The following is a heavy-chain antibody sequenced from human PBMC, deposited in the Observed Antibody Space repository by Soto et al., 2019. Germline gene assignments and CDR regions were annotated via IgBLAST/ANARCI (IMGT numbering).Heavy chain of an antibody. CDR3: TTGPFSLGYCSSTSCYTDY. Sequence: GGSLRLSCAASGFTFSNAWMSWVRQAPGKGLEWVGRIKSKTDGGTTDYAAPVKGRFTISRDDSKNTLYLQMNSLKTEDTAVYYCTTGPFSLGYCSSTSCYTDYWGQGTLVTVSS. CDR1: GFTFSNAW. V-gene: IGHV3-15*01. CDR2: IKSKTDGGTT. J-gene: IGHJ4*02. D-gene: IGHD2-2*02.